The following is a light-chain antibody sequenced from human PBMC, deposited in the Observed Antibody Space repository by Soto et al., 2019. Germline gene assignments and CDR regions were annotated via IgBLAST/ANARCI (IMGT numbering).Light chain of an antibody. CDR3: KQYESTPPT. Sequence: DIVMTQSPDSLAVSLGERATINCKSSQSVLYSSNNKNYLAWYQQRPGQPPKLLIYWASTRQSGVPDRFSGGGSGTDVTLTITSQQAEDVAVYYCKQYESTPPTFGQGTKLEIK. V-gene: IGKV4-1*01. CDR1: QSVLYSSNNKNY. CDR2: WAS. J-gene: IGKJ2*01.